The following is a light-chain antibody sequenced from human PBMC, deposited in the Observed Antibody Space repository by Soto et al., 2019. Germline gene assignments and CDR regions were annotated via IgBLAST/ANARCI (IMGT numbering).Light chain of an antibody. V-gene: IGKV3-15*01. CDR1: QSVNNN. Sequence: ETLMTQSPATLSVSPGERATLSCRASQSVNNNLAWYQQKLGQAPRVLIYGASTRATGIPARFTGSGSGTEFMLTISSRESEDSAVYYCQEYNTGPWTFRQGNKVECK. J-gene: IGKJ1*01. CDR2: GAS. CDR3: QEYNTGPWT.